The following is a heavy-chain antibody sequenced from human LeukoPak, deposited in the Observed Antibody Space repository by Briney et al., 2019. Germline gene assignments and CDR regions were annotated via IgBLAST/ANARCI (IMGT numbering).Heavy chain of an antibody. CDR3: ARHAYYYDRSGSYEAFDI. Sequence: SETLSLTCTVSGGFISSYYWSWIRQPPGKGLEWIGSMYNSGSTNYKPSLKSRVTISVDTSKNQFSLKLSSVTAADTAVYYCARHAYYYDRSGSYEAFDIWGQGTMVTVSS. V-gene: IGHV4-59*08. D-gene: IGHD3-22*01. CDR2: MYNSGST. J-gene: IGHJ3*02. CDR1: GGFISSYY.